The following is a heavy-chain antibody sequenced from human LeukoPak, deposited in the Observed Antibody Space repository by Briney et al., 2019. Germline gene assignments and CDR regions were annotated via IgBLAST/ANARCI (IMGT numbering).Heavy chain of an antibody. CDR2: ISRGGDVT. V-gene: IGHV3-23*01. Sequence: GSLRLSCAASGFTFSTYAMTWVRQAPGKGLEWVSLISRGGDVTYYADSVKGRFTISRDSSKNTLYLQMHSLRAEDTAVYYCAARPGEVAVPYDYWGQGTLVTVSS. D-gene: IGHD2-15*01. CDR3: AARPGEVAVPYDY. CDR1: GFTFSTYA. J-gene: IGHJ4*02.